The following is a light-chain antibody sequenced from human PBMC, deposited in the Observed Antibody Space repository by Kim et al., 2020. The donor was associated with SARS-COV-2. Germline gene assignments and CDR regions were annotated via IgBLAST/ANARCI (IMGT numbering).Light chain of an antibody. CDR1: NIGNKN. CDR2: RDT. Sequence: SVALGQTARITCGGNNIGNKNVHWYQQKPGQAPVVVIYRDTNRPSGIPERFSGSNSGNTATLTISRAQAGDEADYYCQVWDSSTAVFGGGTQLTVL. J-gene: IGLJ3*02. V-gene: IGLV3-9*01. CDR3: QVWDSSTAV.